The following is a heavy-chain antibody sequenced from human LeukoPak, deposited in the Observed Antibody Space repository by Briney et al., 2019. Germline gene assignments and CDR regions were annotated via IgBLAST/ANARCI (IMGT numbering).Heavy chain of an antibody. CDR1: RFTFSSYA. V-gene: IGHV3-30*04. CDR2: ISYDGRQT. J-gene: IGHJ6*02. D-gene: IGHD2-21*02. Sequence: GGSLRLSCVASRFTFSSYAMHWVRQIAGKGLDWVAVISYDGRQTYYADSVKGRFTVSRDNSKNTVYLQMNRLRAEDTAVYYCARVAATEIYYYYGLDVWGQGTTVTVSS. CDR3: ARVAATEIYYYYGLDV.